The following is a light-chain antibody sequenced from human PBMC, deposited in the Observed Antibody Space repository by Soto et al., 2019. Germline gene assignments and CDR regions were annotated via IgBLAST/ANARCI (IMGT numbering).Light chain of an antibody. CDR2: GAS. Sequence: EIVLTQSPGTLSLSPGERATLSCRASQSVSSSFLAWYQQKPGQAPRPLIYGASSRATGIPDRFSGSGSGTDFILTISRLEPEDFAVYYCQQYDSSPWTFGQGTKVEIK. J-gene: IGKJ1*01. CDR3: QQYDSSPWT. CDR1: QSVSSSF. V-gene: IGKV3-20*01.